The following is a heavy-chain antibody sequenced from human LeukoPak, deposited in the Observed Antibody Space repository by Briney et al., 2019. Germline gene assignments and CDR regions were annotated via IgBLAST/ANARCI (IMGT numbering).Heavy chain of an antibody. CDR2: IYPGDSDT. J-gene: IGHJ4*02. CDR1: GYSLTSYW. V-gene: IGHV5-51*01. CDR3: ARHLRSSYDSSGYMPPGFDY. D-gene: IGHD3-22*01. Sequence: GESLKISCKGSGYSLTSYWIGWARQMPGKGLEWMGIIYPGDSDTRYSPSFQGQVTISADKSISTAYLQWSSLKASDTAMYYCARHLRSSYDSSGYMPPGFDYWGQGTLVTVSS.